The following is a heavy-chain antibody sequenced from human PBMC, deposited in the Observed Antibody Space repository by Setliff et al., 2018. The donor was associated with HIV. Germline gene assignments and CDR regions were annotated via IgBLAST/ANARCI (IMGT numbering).Heavy chain of an antibody. Sequence: SETLSLTCAVYGGSFSGYYWSWIRQSPEKRLEWMGEINHSGSTNSNPSLKSRVIMAVDTSKTQFSLKLSSVTAADTAVYYCERTRGYCSGTNCYALRGPDYWGQGTLVTVSS. CDR1: GGSFSGYY. CDR3: ERTRGYCSGTNCYALRGPDY. CDR2: INHSGST. J-gene: IGHJ4*02. D-gene: IGHD2-2*01. V-gene: IGHV4-34*01.